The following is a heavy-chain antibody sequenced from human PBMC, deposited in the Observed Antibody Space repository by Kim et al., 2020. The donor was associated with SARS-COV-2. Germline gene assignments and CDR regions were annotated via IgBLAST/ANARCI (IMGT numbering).Heavy chain of an antibody. CDR1: GGSFSGYY. J-gene: IGHJ6*02. Sequence: SETLSLTCAVYGGSFSGYYWSWIRQPPGKGLEWIGEINHSGSTNYNPSLKSRVTISVDTSKNQFSLKLSSVTAADTAVYYCARGPRTAMANYYYYYGMDVWGQGTTVTVSS. CDR2: INHSGST. D-gene: IGHD5-18*01. CDR3: ARGPRTAMANYYYYYGMDV. V-gene: IGHV4-34*01.